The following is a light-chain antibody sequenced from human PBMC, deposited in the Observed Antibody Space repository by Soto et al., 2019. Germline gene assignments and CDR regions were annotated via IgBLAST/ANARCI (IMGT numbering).Light chain of an antibody. CDR1: KSDLGVYDF. CDR3: KSYAGSNTYV. V-gene: IGLV2-8*01. Sequence: QSVLTQPPSAAGTPGQSVTISCTRTKSDLGVYDFVSWYQHLPGKAPRLIIYEVFQRPSGVPDRFSGSKSGNTASLTVSGLQAADEADYFGKSYAGSNTYVFGSGTKVTVL. CDR2: EVF. J-gene: IGLJ1*01.